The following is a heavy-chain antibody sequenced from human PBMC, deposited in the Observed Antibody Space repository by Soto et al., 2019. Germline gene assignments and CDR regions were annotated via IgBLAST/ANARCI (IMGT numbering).Heavy chain of an antibody. J-gene: IGHJ6*03. D-gene: IGHD5-12*01. CDR3: ARGSWDDVSGHYYMDF. CDR2: TYYKSKWFN. Sequence: SQTLSLTCAISGDSVSSNSAGWNWVRQTPSRGLEWLGRTYYKSKWFNNYAVSVKSRITINPDTSQNQFSLHLDSVTPEDTAVYFCARGSWDDVSGHYYMDFRGKGTTVTVSS. CDR1: GDSVSSNSAG. V-gene: IGHV6-1*01.